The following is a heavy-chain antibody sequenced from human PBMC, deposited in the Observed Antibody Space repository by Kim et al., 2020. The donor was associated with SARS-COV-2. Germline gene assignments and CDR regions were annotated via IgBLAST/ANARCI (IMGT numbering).Heavy chain of an antibody. D-gene: IGHD5-18*01. V-gene: IGHV3-66*01. CDR2: IYSNGMT. J-gene: IGHJ6*02. Sequence: GGSLRLSCAASGFSVSGNYMSWVRQAPGKGLEWVSVIYSNGMTYYADSVKGRFTISRDDSKNTLYLQINRLRTDDTAVYYCARGTAMGDNYYYFGMDVWGQGTMVTVSS. CDR1: GFSVSGNY. CDR3: ARGTAMGDNYYYFGMDV.